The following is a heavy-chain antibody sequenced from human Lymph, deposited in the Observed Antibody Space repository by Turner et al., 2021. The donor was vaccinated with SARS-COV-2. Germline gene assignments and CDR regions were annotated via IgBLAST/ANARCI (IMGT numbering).Heavy chain of an antibody. Sequence: QVQLLKSGAEVKKPGASVKDACKASGYTFTGYYMHWVRQAPGQGLEWMGWINPNSGGTNYAQKFQGRVTMTRETSISTAYMELSRLRSDDTAVYYCARDVERYNDFWSGYSGGYGLDVWGQGTTVTVSS. J-gene: IGHJ6*02. CDR2: INPNSGGT. D-gene: IGHD3-3*01. CDR3: ARDVERYNDFWSGYSGGYGLDV. CDR1: GYTFTGYY. V-gene: IGHV1-2*02.